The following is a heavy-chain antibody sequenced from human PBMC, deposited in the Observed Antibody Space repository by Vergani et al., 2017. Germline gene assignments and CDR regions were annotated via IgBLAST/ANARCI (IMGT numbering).Heavy chain of an antibody. CDR1: GFTFTSSA. CDR3: ARGQNTAMVFDY. Sequence: QMQLVQSGPEVKKPGTSVKVSCKASGFTFTSSAVQWVRQARGQRLEWIGWIVVGSGNTNYAQKFQERVTITRDMSTSTAYMELSSLRSEDTAVYYCARGQNTAMVFDYWGQGTLVTVSS. CDR2: IVVGSGNT. J-gene: IGHJ4*02. V-gene: IGHV1-58*01. D-gene: IGHD5-18*01.